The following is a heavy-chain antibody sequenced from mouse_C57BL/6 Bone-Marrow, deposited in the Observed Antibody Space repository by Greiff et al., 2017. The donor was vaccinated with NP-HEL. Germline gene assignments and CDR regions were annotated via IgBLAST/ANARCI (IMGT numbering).Heavy chain of an antibody. J-gene: IGHJ2*01. D-gene: IGHD1-1*01. CDR2: INYDGSST. CDR1: GFTFSDYY. V-gene: IGHV5-16*01. CDR3: AREGYYYGSSYPVYFDY. Sequence: DVHLVESEGGLVQPGSSMKLSCTASGFTFSDYYMAWVRQVPEKGLEWVANINYDGSSTYYLDSLKSRFIISRDNAKNILYLQMSSLKSEDTATYYCAREGYYYGSSYPVYFDYWGQGTTLTVSS.